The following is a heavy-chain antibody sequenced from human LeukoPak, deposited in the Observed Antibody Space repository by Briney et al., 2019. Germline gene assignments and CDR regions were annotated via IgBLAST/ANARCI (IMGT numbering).Heavy chain of an antibody. CDR2: INAGNGNT. D-gene: IGHD3-10*01. Sequence: GASVKVSCKASGYTFTSYAMHWVRQAPGQRLEWMGWINAGNGNTKYSQKFQGRVTITRDTSASTACMELSSLRSEDTAVYYCARNGMVRGVIDSWGQGTLVTVSS. J-gene: IGHJ4*02. CDR1: GYTFTSYA. V-gene: IGHV1-3*01. CDR3: ARNGMVRGVIDS.